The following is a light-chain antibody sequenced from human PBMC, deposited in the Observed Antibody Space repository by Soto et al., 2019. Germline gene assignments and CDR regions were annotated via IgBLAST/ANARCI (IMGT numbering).Light chain of an antibody. CDR3: QQYGRT. CDR1: QSVSSSY. Sequence: EIVLTQSPGTLSLSPGGRATLSCRASQSVSSSYFAWYQQKPGQAPRLPIHGAPTSAPGIPDRFSGSGSGTDFTLTISRLEPEDFAVYYCQQYGRTFGQGTKVDIK. V-gene: IGKV3-20*01. CDR2: GAP. J-gene: IGKJ1*01.